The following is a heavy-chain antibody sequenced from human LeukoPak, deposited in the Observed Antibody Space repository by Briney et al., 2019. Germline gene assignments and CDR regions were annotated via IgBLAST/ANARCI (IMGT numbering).Heavy chain of an antibody. Sequence: SETLSLTCTVSGGSISSYYWSWIRQPAGKGLEWIGRIYTSGSTNYNPSLKSRVTMSVDTSKNQFSLKLSSVTAADTAVYYCARDAGAKRAYYYYMDVWGTGTTVTVSS. D-gene: IGHD1-26*01. CDR3: ARDAGAKRAYYYYMDV. CDR1: GGSISSYY. V-gene: IGHV4-4*07. CDR2: IYTSGST. J-gene: IGHJ6*03.